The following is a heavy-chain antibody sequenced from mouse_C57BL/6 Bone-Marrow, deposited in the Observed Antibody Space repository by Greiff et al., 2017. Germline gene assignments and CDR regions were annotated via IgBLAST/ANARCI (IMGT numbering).Heavy chain of an antibody. CDR3: ARGEDYYGSSPWYFDV. Sequence: VHVKQSGPELVKPGASVKMSCKASGYTFTDYNMHWVKQSHGKSLEWIGYINPNNGGTSYNQKFKGKATLTVNKSSSTAYMELRSLTSEDSAVYYCARGEDYYGSSPWYFDVWGTGTTVTVSS. J-gene: IGHJ1*03. CDR2: INPNNGGT. CDR1: GYTFTDYN. D-gene: IGHD1-1*01. V-gene: IGHV1-22*01.